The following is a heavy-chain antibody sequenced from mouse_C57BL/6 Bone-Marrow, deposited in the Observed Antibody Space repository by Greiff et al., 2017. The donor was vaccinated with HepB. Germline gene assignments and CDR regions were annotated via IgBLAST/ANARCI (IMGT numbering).Heavy chain of an antibody. D-gene: IGHD3-2*02. CDR3: ARCSSGYWYFDV. J-gene: IGHJ1*03. Sequence: VQLQQPGTELVKPGASVKLSCKASGYTFTSYWMHWVKQRPGQGLEWIGNINPSNGGTNYNEKFKSKATLTVDTSSSTAYMQLSSLTSEDSAVYYCARCSSGYWYFDVWGTGTTVTVSS. CDR2: INPSNGGT. CDR1: GYTFTSYW. V-gene: IGHV1-53*01.